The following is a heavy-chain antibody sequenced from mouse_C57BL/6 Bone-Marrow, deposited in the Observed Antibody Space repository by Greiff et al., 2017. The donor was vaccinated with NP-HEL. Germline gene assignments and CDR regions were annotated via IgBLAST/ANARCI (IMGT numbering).Heavy chain of an antibody. Sequence: EVQVVESGGGLVKPGGSLKLSCAASGFTFSSDAMSWVRQTPEKRLEWVATISAGGSYTYYPDNVTGRFTISRDNAKNSLYLQMSHLKSEDTAMYYCAGDSDYVPYWGQGTLVTVS. CDR3: AGDSDYVPY. J-gene: IGHJ3*01. CDR1: GFTFSSDA. CDR2: ISAGGSYT. D-gene: IGHD1-1*01. V-gene: IGHV5-4*01.